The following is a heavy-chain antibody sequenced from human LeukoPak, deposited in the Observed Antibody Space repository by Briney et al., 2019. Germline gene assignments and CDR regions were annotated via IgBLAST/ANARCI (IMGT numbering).Heavy chain of an antibody. CDR3: ARGYYDTSGYAPYYYYYYYMDV. CDR2: ISAYNGNT. CDR1: GYTFTSYG. V-gene: IGHV1-18*01. J-gene: IGHJ6*03. D-gene: IGHD3-22*01. Sequence: GASVKVSCKASGYTFTSYGISWVRQAPGQGLEWVGWISAYNGNTNYAQKLQGRVTMTTDTSTSTAYMELRSLRSDDTAVYYCARGYYDTSGYAPYYYYYYYMDVWGKGTTVTVSS.